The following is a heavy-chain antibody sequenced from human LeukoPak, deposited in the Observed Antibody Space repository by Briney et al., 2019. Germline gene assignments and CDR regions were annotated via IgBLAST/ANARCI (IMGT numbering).Heavy chain of an antibody. J-gene: IGHJ4*02. Sequence: PSETLSLTCAVYGGSFSGYYWSWIRQPPGKGLEWIGEINHSGSTNYNPSLKSRVTMSVDTSKNQFSLKLSSVTAADTAVYYCAGDLFWSGYYNYWGQGTLVTVSS. D-gene: IGHD3-3*01. V-gene: IGHV4-34*01. CDR3: AGDLFWSGYYNY. CDR1: GGSFSGYY. CDR2: INHSGST.